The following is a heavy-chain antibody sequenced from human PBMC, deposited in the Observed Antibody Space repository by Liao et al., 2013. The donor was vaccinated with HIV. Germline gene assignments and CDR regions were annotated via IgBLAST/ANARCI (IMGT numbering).Heavy chain of an antibody. V-gene: IGHV4-61*02. CDR1: GGSISSGSYY. CDR3: AREGRYVAAAGHYFDY. CDR2: SMLVGAP. J-gene: IGHJ4*02. Sequence: QLQLQESGPGLVKPSQTLSLTCTVSGGSISSGSYYWTWIRQPAGRDWSGLGISMLVGAPTTTPPSRVESPYQWTRPKNQFSLELSSVTAADTAVFYCAREGRYVAAAGHYFDYWGQGSLVTVSS. D-gene: IGHD6-13*01.